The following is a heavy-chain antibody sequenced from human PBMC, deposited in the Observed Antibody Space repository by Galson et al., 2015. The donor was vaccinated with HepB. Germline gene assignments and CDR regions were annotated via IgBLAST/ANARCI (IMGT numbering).Heavy chain of an antibody. CDR3: ARGPTVRDPQKVPFEF. J-gene: IGHJ4*02. V-gene: IGHV1-2*06. D-gene: IGHD4-17*01. Sequence: SCKASGYTFSDYYIHWVRQAPGQEFEWMGRSNPNTGVTNYARRVQGRVTLTSDMSMNIAFMELSNLKSDDTAKYFCARGPTVRDPQKVPFEFWGQGTLVSVSS. CDR2: SNPNTGVT. CDR1: GYTFSDYY.